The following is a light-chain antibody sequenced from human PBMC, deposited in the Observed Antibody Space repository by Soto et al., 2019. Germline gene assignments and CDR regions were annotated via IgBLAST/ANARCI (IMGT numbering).Light chain of an antibody. Sequence: IQLTQSPSSVSASVGDRVTITCRASQGIGSGLGWYQQKPGKAPQLLIYAASSLQSGVPSRFSGSGSGTDFTLTISSLQPEDFATYFCQQSYTTPWTFGQGTKV. V-gene: IGKV1-39*01. CDR3: QQSYTTPWT. CDR1: QGIGSG. CDR2: AAS. J-gene: IGKJ1*01.